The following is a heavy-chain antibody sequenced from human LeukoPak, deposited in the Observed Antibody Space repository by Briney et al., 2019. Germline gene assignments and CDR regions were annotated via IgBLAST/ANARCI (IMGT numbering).Heavy chain of an antibody. J-gene: IGHJ2*01. Sequence: PSETLSLTCAVYGGSFSTYYWTWIRQPPGKGLEWIAEISYSGNTNYNPPLKSRVTIGTSKNEISLNLTSVTAADTAVYYCARHGFDPVQNVAHWYFDLWGRGTLVTVSS. CDR1: GGSFSTYY. D-gene: IGHD3-10*01. V-gene: IGHV4-34*01. CDR2: ISYSGNT. CDR3: ARHGFDPVQNVAHWYFDL.